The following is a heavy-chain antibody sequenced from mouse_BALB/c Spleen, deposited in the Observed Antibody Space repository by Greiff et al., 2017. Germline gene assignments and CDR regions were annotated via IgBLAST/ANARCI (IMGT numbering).Heavy chain of an antibody. CDR1: GFNIKDYY. J-gene: IGHJ3*01. Sequence: VQLQQSGAELVRSGASVKLSCTASGFNIKDYYMHWVKQRPEQGLEWIGWIDPENGDTEYAPKFQGKATMTADTSSNTAYLQLSSLTSEDTAVYYCNKYGNCYWGQGTLVTVSA. CDR3: NKYGNCY. V-gene: IGHV14-4*02. D-gene: IGHD2-10*02. CDR2: IDPENGDT.